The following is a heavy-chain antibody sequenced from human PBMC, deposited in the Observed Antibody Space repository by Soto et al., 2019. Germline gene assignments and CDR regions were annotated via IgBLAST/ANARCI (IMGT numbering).Heavy chain of an antibody. CDR2: IWYGGSNK. CDR1: GFTFSSYG. Sequence: QVQLVESGGGVVQPGRSLRLSCAASGFTFSSYGMHWVRQAPGKGLEWVAVIWYGGSNKYYADSVKGRFTISRDNSKNTLYLQMNSLRAEDTAVYYCARDLDSSGYLDAFDIWGQGTMVTVSS. D-gene: IGHD3-22*01. CDR3: ARDLDSSGYLDAFDI. V-gene: IGHV3-33*01. J-gene: IGHJ3*02.